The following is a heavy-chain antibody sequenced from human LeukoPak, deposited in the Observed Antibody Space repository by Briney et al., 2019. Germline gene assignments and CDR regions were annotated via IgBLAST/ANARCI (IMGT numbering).Heavy chain of an antibody. CDR2: IYHTGST. J-gene: IGHJ2*01. Sequence: PSETLSLTCTVSGGSIRSYDWTWIRQPPGKGLEWIGYIYHTGSTNQNPSLKSRVTMSVDTSKNQCSLKLSSVTAADTAVYYCARQQKINWGNYWYFDLWGRGTLVTVSS. CDR1: GGSIRSYD. V-gene: IGHV4-59*08. CDR3: ARQQKINWGNYWYFDL. D-gene: IGHD3-16*01.